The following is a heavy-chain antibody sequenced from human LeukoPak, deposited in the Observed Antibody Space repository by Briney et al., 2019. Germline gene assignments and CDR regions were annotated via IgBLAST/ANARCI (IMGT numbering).Heavy chain of an antibody. V-gene: IGHV3-9*01. Sequence: GGSLRLSCAASGFIFDDFSMFWVRQVPGKGLEWVSSITWHGRSTTYADSVRGRFTISRDNAKYSLYLQMNSLRPEDTAFYYCTKATTRRVPAATIDSWGQGTLVTVSS. CDR3: TKATTRRVPAATIDS. CDR1: GFIFDDFS. J-gene: IGHJ4*02. CDR2: ITWHGRST. D-gene: IGHD6-13*01.